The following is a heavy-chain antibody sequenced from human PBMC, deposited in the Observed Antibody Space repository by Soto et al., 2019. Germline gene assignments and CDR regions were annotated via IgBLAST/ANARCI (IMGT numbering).Heavy chain of an antibody. CDR2: INHSGST. D-gene: IGHD2-21*02. V-gene: IGHV4-34*01. CDR1: GGSFSGYY. J-gene: IGHJ3*02. Sequence: SETLSLTCAVYGGSFSGYYWSWIRQPPGKGLEWIGEINHSGSTNYNPSLKSRVTISVDTSKNQFSLKLSSVTAADTAVYYCARAEIVVVTATDAFDIWGQGTMVTVSS. CDR3: ARAEIVVVTATDAFDI.